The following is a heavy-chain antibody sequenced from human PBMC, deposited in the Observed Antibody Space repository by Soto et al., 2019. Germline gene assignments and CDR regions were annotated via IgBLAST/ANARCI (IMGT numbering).Heavy chain of an antibody. Sequence: EVQLVESGGGLVQPGGSLRLSCAASGFTFSSYWMSWVRQAPGKGLEWVASIKQDGTEKHYVDSVKGRFTISKDNAKNSLYLQANSLRAEDTAVYYCARENHANFDYWGQGTLVTVSS. CDR3: ARENHANFDY. V-gene: IGHV3-7*01. CDR1: GFTFSSYW. J-gene: IGHJ4*02. CDR2: IKQDGTEK.